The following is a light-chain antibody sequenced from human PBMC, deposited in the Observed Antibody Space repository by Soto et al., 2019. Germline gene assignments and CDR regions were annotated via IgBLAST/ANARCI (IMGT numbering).Light chain of an antibody. CDR1: QSVSSN. V-gene: IGKV3-15*01. CDR3: QQYNNWPPPLT. J-gene: IGKJ4*01. CDR2: GAS. Sequence: EIVMTQSPATLSVSPGERATLSCRASQSVSSNLAWYQQKPGQAPRLLIYGASTSSTGITARFSGSGSGTEFTLTISSLQSEDFAVYYCQQYNNWPPPLTFGGGTKVEIK.